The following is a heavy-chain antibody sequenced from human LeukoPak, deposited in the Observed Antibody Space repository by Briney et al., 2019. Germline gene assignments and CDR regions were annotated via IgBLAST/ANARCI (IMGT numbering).Heavy chain of an antibody. V-gene: IGHV4-59*12. CDR2: IYYSGST. CDR3: ASRYFCSSTSCYTFGY. D-gene: IGHD2-2*02. CDR1: GGSISSYY. J-gene: IGHJ4*02. Sequence: PSETLSLTCTVSGGSISSYYWSWIRQPPGKGLEWIGYIYYSGSTNYNPSLKSRVTISVDTSKNQFSLKLNSVTAADTAVYYCASRYFCSSTSCYTFGYWGQGTLVTVSS.